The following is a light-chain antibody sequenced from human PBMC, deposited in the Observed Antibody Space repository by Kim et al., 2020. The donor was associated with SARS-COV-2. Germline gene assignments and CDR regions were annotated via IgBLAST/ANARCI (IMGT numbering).Light chain of an antibody. Sequence: SPGERATLSCRASQTMNTNYFGWFQQKPGQAPRLLIYGTSNRASDIPERFSGSGSRTDFTLTISRLEPEDFAVYYCQQYFRSPPTFGPGTKVDIK. CDR2: GTS. J-gene: IGKJ3*01. CDR3: QQYFRSPPT. CDR1: QTMNTNY. V-gene: IGKV3-20*01.